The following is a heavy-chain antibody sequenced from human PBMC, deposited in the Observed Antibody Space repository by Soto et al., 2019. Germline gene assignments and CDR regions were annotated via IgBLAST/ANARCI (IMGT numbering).Heavy chain of an antibody. Sequence: GGSLRLSCEASGFMFSMDWMHWVRQVPGKGPVWVSRITEDGVTTTYADSVKGRFTISRDNDKNTLYLQLDSLRVEDTAMYDCTRGTWPSSPGTGGCWGRGTQGTVSS. CDR1: GFMFSMDW. CDR2: ITEDGVTT. J-gene: IGHJ4*02. CDR3: TRGTWPSSPGTGGC. V-gene: IGHV3-74*03. D-gene: IGHD3-10*01.